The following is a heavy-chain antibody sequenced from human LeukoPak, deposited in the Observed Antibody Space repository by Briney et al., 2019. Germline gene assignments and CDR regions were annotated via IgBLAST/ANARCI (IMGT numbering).Heavy chain of an antibody. D-gene: IGHD3-10*01. CDR2: VKSKIDGETI. CDR3: TIRPGSYDN. Sequence: GGPLRLSCAASGFTFRNAWMSWVRQAPEKGLEWVGRVKSKIDGETIEYAAPVKGRFTISRDDSKNTLYLQMNSLKTEDTAVYYCTIRPGSYDNWGQGTLVTVSS. V-gene: IGHV3-15*01. CDR1: GFTFRNAW. J-gene: IGHJ4*02.